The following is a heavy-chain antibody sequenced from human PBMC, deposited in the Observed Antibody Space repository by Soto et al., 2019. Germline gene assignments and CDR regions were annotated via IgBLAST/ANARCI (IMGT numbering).Heavy chain of an antibody. D-gene: IGHD4-17*01. V-gene: IGHV1-8*01. CDR2: MNPNSGNT. J-gene: IGHJ4*02. CDR3: ARWDYGDYARFDY. CDR1: GYTFTSHD. Sequence: QVQLVQSGAEVKKSGASVKVSCKASGYTFTSHDINWVRQATGQGLEWMGWMNPNSGNTGYAQKFKGRVTXTXNXXISTAYMELSSLRSEDTAVYYCARWDYGDYARFDYWGQGTLVTVSS.